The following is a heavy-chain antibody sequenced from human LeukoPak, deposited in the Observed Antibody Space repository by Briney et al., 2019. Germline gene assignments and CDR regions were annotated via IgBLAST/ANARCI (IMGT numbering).Heavy chain of an antibody. J-gene: IGHJ4*02. Sequence: GESLKISCKGSGYSFTSYWIGWGRQMPGKGLEWMGIIYPGDSDTRYSPSFQGQVTISADKSISTAYLQWSSLKASDTAMYYCARVSPFYDSSGYNDYWGQGTLVTVSS. CDR1: GYSFTSYW. V-gene: IGHV5-51*01. D-gene: IGHD3-22*01. CDR2: IYPGDSDT. CDR3: ARVSPFYDSSGYNDY.